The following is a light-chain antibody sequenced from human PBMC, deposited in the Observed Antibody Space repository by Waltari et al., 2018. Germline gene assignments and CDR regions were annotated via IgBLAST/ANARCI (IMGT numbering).Light chain of an antibody. V-gene: IGKV1-39*01. CDR1: QSIRKF. CDR2: TTS. Sequence: DIQMTQSPSSLSASVGDRGTITCRASQSIRKFLNWDHQMPGKAPKLLLYTTSSVKGGVPSRFSGSGSGTESTLTISSLQPEDFGTYFCQQGDSMPYTFGQGTKVEMK. J-gene: IGKJ2*01. CDR3: QQGDSMPYT.